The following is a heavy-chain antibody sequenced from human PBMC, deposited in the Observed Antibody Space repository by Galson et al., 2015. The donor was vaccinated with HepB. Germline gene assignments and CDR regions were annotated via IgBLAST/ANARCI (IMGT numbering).Heavy chain of an antibody. CDR2: IHSGGST. Sequence: SLRLSCAASGFTVSSNYMSWVRQAPGKGLEWVSVIHSGGSTYYADSVKGRFTISRDDSMNTLYLQMNSLRAEDTAVYYCARGPVCYDSNGYVHYWGQGTLVTVSS. D-gene: IGHD3-22*01. CDR1: GFTVSSNY. J-gene: IGHJ4*02. V-gene: IGHV3-66*01. CDR3: ARGPVCYDSNGYVHY.